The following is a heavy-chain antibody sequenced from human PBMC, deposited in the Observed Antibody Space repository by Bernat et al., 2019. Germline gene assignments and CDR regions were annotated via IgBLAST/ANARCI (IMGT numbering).Heavy chain of an antibody. CDR2: ISYDGSNK. Sequence: VQLVESGGGLVQPGESLRLSCAASGFTFSSYGMHWVRQAPGKGLEWVAVISYDGSNKYYADSVKGRFTISRDNSKNTLYLQMNSLRAEDTAVYYCARYCSGGSCYSFDYWGQGTLVTVSS. CDR3: ARYCSGGSCYSFDY. V-gene: IGHV3-30*03. J-gene: IGHJ4*02. CDR1: GFTFSSYG. D-gene: IGHD2-15*01.